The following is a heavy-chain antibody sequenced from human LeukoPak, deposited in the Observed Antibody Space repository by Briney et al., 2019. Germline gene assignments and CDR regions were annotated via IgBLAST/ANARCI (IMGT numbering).Heavy chain of an antibody. V-gene: IGHV3-33*08. D-gene: IGHD3-16*01. CDR2: IWYDGSNK. Sequence: PGGSLRLSCAASGFTFSSYGMHWVRQAPGKGLEWVAVIWYDGSNKYYADSVKGRFTISRDNSKNTLYLQMNSLRAEDTAVYYCARDLYRKGGPLDYWGQGTLVTVSS. CDR1: GFTFSSYG. CDR3: ARDLYRKGGPLDY. J-gene: IGHJ4*02.